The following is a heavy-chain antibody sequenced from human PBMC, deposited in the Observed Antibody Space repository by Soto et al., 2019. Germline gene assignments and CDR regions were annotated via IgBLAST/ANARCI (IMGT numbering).Heavy chain of an antibody. CDR2: ISYDGSNK. V-gene: IGHV3-30*03. Sequence: QVQLVESGGGVVQPGRSLRLSCAASGFTFSSYGMHWVRQAPGKGLEWVAVISYDGSNKYYADSVKGRFTISRDNSKNTLYLQMNSLRAXDTAXXXXXXDPAWNVEAWY. CDR1: GFTFSSYG. D-gene: IGHD1-1*01. CDR3: XXDPAWNVEAWY. J-gene: IGHJ2*01.